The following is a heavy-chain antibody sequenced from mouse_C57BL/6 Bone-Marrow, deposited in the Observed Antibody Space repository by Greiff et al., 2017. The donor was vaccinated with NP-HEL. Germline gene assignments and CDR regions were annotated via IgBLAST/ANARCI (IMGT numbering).Heavy chain of an antibody. CDR1: GYTFTDYY. D-gene: IGHD4-1*01. J-gene: IGHJ1*03. Sequence: EVKLVESGPVLVKPGASVKMSCKASGYTFTDYYMNWVKQSHGKSLEWIGVINPYNGGTSYNQKFKGKATLTVDKSSSTAYMELNSLTSEDSAVYYCARGLGRYWYFDVWGTGTTVTVSS. CDR3: ARGLGRYWYFDV. CDR2: INPYNGGT. V-gene: IGHV1-19*01.